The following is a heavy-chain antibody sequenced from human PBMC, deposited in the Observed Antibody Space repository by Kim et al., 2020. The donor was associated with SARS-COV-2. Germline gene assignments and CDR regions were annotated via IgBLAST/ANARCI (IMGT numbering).Heavy chain of an antibody. CDR2: INPNSGGT. V-gene: IGHV1-2*06. J-gene: IGHJ6*02. Sequence: ASVKVSCKASGYTFTGYYMHCVRQAPGQGLEWMGRINPNSGGTNYAQKFQGRVTMTRDTSISTAYMELSRLRSDDTAVYYCASSVGYYYYGMDVWGQGTTVTVSS. D-gene: IGHD1-26*01. CDR3: ASSVGYYYYGMDV. CDR1: GYTFTGYY.